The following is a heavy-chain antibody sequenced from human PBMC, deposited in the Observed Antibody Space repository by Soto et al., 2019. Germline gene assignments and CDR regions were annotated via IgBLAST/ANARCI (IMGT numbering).Heavy chain of an antibody. CDR2: ISGSAGGTGT. CDR1: GFTFSSSA. D-gene: IGHD3-3*01. J-gene: IGHJ4*02. CDR3: AKASDTDFWSGHFDF. V-gene: IGHV3-23*01. Sequence: PGGSLRLSCAASGFTFSSSAMSWVRQAPGKGLEWVSAISGSAGGTGTYYADSVRGRFTIFRDNSKSTMFLQANSLRAEDTAIYFCAKASDTDFWSGHFDFRGQGTLVTVSS.